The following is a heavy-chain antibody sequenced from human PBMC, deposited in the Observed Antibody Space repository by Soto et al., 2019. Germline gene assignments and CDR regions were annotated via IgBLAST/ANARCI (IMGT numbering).Heavy chain of an antibody. CDR2: IFHTGGT. D-gene: IGHD6-25*01. CDR3: ARVFSSGSGWMYYFDF. J-gene: IGHJ4*02. CDR1: SDSIAGENW. V-gene: IGHV4-4*02. Sequence: QVQLQESGPGLVKPSETLSLTCTVSSDSIAGENWWSWVRQPPGMGLEWIGEIFHTGGTNYNPSLKGRVTMEVDKYKNQFSLKLISATAADTAVYYCARVFSSGSGWMYYFDFWGQGTLVSVSS.